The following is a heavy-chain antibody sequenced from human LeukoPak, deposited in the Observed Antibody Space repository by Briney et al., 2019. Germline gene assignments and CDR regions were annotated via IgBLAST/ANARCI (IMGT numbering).Heavy chain of an antibody. Sequence: SQTLSLTCAVSGGSISSGGYSWSWIRQPPGKGLEWIGYIYHSGSTYYNPSLKSRVTISVDRSKNQFSLKLSSVTAADTAVYYCASKCYYYGMDVWGQGTTVTVSS. V-gene: IGHV4-30-2*01. CDR2: IYHSGST. CDR1: GGSISSGGYS. CDR3: ASKCYYYGMDV. J-gene: IGHJ6*02.